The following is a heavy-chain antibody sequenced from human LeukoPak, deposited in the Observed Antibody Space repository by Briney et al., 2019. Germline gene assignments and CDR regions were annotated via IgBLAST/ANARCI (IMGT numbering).Heavy chain of an antibody. J-gene: IGHJ4*02. Sequence: GGSLRLSCAASGFSVSSNYMNWVRQAPGKGLEWVSCISSSSSYIFYADSVKGRFTISRDNAKNSLYLQMNSLRAEDTAVYYCARGLPLPDYWGQGTLVSVSS. CDR3: ARGLPLPDY. D-gene: IGHD5/OR15-5a*01. CDR2: ISSSSSYI. V-gene: IGHV3-21*01. CDR1: GFSVSSNY.